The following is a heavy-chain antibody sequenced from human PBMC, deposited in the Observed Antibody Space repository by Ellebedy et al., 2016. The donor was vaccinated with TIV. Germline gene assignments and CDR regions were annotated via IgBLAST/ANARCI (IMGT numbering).Heavy chain of an antibody. J-gene: IGHJ4*02. CDR3: ASEEFDY. Sequence: GESLKISCAASAFTFDDSAMHWVRQVPGKGLEWVSLISGDGGRTYYADSVKGRFTLSSDNIKNSLYLQMNSLRTEDTALYFCASEEFDYWGQGTLVTVSS. V-gene: IGHV3-43*02. CDR2: ISGDGGRT. CDR1: AFTFDDSA.